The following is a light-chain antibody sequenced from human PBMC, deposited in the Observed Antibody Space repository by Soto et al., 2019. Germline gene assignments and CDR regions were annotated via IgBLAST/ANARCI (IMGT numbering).Light chain of an antibody. CDR3: LQRINLLT. CDR1: QSVSSD. Sequence: LKHRPANLTLNSKKSATLSCRASQSVSSDLAGYQQKPGQAPRLLIYDASNRATGIPGRFSGSGSRTDFTLTISSLEPEDFAVYYCLQRINLLTFGG. CDR2: DAS. J-gene: IGKJ4*01. V-gene: IGKV3-11*01.